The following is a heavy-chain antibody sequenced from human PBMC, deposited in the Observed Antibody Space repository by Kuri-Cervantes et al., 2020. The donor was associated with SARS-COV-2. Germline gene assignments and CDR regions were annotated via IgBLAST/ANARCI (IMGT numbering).Heavy chain of an antibody. CDR2: ISGSGGST. J-gene: IGHJ2*01. D-gene: IGHD2-2*02. V-gene: IGHV3-23*01. Sequence: GGSLRLSCAASGFTFSSYAMSWVRQAPGKGLEWVSAISGSGGSTYYADSVKGRFTISRDNSKNTLYLQMNSLRAEDTAVYYCARGRKYCSSTSCYTVWYFDLWGRGTLVTVSS. CDR3: ARGRKYCSSTSCYTVWYFDL. CDR1: GFTFSSYA.